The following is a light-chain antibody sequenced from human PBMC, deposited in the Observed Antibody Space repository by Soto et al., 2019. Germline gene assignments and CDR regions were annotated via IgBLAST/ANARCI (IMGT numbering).Light chain of an antibody. CDR1: SSDIGAYNS. Sequence: QSALTQPASVSGSPGQSITISCTGTSSDIGAYNSVSWYQQYPGRAPKLMIYEVSNRPSGVSARFSASKSGNTASLTISGLQAEDEAAYYCNSRGGSRPYYVFGTGTKVTVL. CDR2: EVS. V-gene: IGLV2-14*01. CDR3: NSRGGSRPYYV. J-gene: IGLJ1*01.